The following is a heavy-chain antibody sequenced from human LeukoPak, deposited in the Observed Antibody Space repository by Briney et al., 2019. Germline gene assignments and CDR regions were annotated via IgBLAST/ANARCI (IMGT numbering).Heavy chain of an antibody. J-gene: IGHJ4*02. CDR1: GFIFSNYG. Sequence: GGSLRLSCAASGFIFSNYGMHWVRQAPGKGLEWVAFIRYDGSNKYYADSVEGRFTISRDNSKNTLYLQMNSLRAEDTAVYYCAKDRWLQGYFDYWGQGTLVTVSS. D-gene: IGHD5-24*01. CDR3: AKDRWLQGYFDY. CDR2: IRYDGSNK. V-gene: IGHV3-30*02.